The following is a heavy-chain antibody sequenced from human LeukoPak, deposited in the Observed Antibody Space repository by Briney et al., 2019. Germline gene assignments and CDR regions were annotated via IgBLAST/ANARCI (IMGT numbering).Heavy chain of an antibody. CDR3: ARQTTTVTTAGIYYYYYMDV. D-gene: IGHD4-17*01. CDR1: GYGFTSYW. V-gene: IGHV5-51*01. Sequence: GESLKISCKGSGYGFTSYWIGWVRQMPGKGLEWMGIIYPGDSDTRYSPSFQGQVTISADKSISTAYLQWSSLKASDTAMYYCARQTTTVTTAGIYYYYYMDVWGKGTTVTVSS. CDR2: IYPGDSDT. J-gene: IGHJ6*03.